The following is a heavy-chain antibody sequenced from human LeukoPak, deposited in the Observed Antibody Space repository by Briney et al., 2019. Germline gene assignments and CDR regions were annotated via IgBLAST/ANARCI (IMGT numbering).Heavy chain of an antibody. Sequence: QPGGSLRLSCAASGFTFSSYGMHWVRQAPGKGLEWVAVIWYDGSNKYYADSVKGRFTISRDNSKITLYLQMNSLRAEDTAVYYCAKTYYYGSGSLDYWGQGTLVTVSS. CDR3: AKTYYYGSGSLDY. CDR1: GFTFSSYG. CDR2: IWYDGSNK. D-gene: IGHD3-10*01. V-gene: IGHV3-33*06. J-gene: IGHJ4*02.